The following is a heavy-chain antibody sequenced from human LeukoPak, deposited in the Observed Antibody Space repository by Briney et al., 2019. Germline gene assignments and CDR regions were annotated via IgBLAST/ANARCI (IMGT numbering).Heavy chain of an antibody. Sequence: GGSLRLSCAASGFTFTTYPMSWVRQAPGKGLEWVSAISANGGSTYYADSVKGRFAISRDNSKNTLYLQMNSLRAEDTAVYYCAKDVITPLYYFDYWGQGTLVTVSS. V-gene: IGHV3-23*01. J-gene: IGHJ4*02. D-gene: IGHD2-15*01. CDR3: AKDVITPLYYFDY. CDR1: GFTFTTYP. CDR2: ISANGGST.